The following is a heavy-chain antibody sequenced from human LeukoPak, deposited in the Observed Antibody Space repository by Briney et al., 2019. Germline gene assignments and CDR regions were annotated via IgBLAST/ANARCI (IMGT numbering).Heavy chain of an antibody. CDR2: IKPDGSEK. J-gene: IGHJ4*02. CDR3: ARGRGDSSSWYFDY. V-gene: IGHV3-7*01. CDR1: GITFSSYW. Sequence: GGSLRLSCAASGITFSSYWMYWVRQAPGKGLEWAANIKPDGSEKYFVDSVKGRFTISRDNAKNSLYLQMNSLRAADTAVYYCARGRGDSSSWYFDYWGQGILVTVSS. D-gene: IGHD6-13*01.